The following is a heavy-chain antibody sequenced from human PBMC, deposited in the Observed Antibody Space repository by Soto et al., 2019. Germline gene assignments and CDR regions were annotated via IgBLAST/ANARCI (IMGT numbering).Heavy chain of an antibody. Sequence: GSVRVSCVASGFTFSVYVMNWVRQGPGKGLEWVSTIGRGDDKYYADSVKGRLTISRDTSKNTLFLQMNSLRAEDTALYFCAKDGTTGGQHYYGMDVWGQGTTVTVSS. D-gene: IGHD2-15*01. CDR3: AKDGTTGGQHYYGMDV. CDR2: IGRGDDK. CDR1: GFTFSVYV. J-gene: IGHJ6*02. V-gene: IGHV3-23*01.